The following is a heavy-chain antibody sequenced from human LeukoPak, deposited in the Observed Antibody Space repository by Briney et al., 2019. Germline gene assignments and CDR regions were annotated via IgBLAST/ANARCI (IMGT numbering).Heavy chain of an antibody. V-gene: IGHV1-18*01. D-gene: IGHD3-9*01. CDR2: ISAYNGNT. Sequence: GASVKVSCKASGYTFTSYGISWVRQAPGQGLEWMGWISAYNGNTNYAQRLQGRVTVTTDTSTSTAYMELRSLRSDDTAVYYCARGSSFDWLQDYFDYWGQGTLVTVSS. CDR3: ARGSSFDWLQDYFDY. CDR1: GYTFTSYG. J-gene: IGHJ4*02.